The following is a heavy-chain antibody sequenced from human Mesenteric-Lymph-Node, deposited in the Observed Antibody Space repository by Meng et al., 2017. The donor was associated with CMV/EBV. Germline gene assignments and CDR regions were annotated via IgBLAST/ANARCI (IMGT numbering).Heavy chain of an antibody. V-gene: IGHV3-7*01. CDR2: IKQDGSEK. Sequence: GESLKISCETSGFTFDDYSMSWVRQAPGKGLEWVANIKQDGSEKYYVDSVRGRFTISRDNAKNSLYLQMNSLRAEDTAVYYCARGWSNSLDVWGQGTTVTVSS. CDR3: ARGWSNSLDV. D-gene: IGHD2-15*01. J-gene: IGHJ6*02. CDR1: GFTFDDYS.